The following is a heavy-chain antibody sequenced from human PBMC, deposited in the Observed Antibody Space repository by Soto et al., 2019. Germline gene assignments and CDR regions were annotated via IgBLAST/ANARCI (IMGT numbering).Heavy chain of an antibody. D-gene: IGHD6-13*01. Sequence: EVHLLESGGDLVQPGGSLRLSCTASGLTFSTYSMSWVGQAPGKGLEWVSAIGGSGTGGRTYYADSVKDRFTIYRDNSTNSVYMQMNSVRADDTAVYYCAKSPGGIDGDYSDYYGMDVWGQGTTVTVSS. V-gene: IGHV3-23*01. CDR1: GLTFSTYS. CDR3: AKSPGGIDGDYSDYYGMDV. CDR2: IGGSGTGGRT. J-gene: IGHJ6*02.